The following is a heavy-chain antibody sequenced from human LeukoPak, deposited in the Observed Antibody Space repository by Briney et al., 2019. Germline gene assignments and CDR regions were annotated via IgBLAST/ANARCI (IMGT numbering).Heavy chain of an antibody. V-gene: IGHV1-18*01. Sequence: PGASVKVSCKASGYTFTSYGINWVRQAPGQGLEWMGWINTYRGDTDYAQILQGRAIMTTDISTNTAYMELRNLRSDDTAVYYCARGLAAWDQAPTDLEYWGQGTLVTVSS. CDR3: ARGLAAWDQAPTDLEY. CDR2: INTYRGDT. CDR1: GYTFTSYG. J-gene: IGHJ4*02. D-gene: IGHD1-26*01.